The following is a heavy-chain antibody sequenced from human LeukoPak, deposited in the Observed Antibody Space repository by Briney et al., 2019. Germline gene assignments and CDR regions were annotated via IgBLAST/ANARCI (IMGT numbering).Heavy chain of an antibody. CDR1: RFTFSNFG. D-gene: IGHD3-16*01. CDR2: IRYDENYK. CDR3: AKDSNSFGAFHI. J-gene: IGHJ3*02. V-gene: IGHV3-30*02. Sequence: GGSLRLSCAASRFTFSNFGMHWGRQAPGKGLEGVAFIRYDENYKYYADSVKGRFTISRDNSKNTLYLQLNSLRAEDTAVYYCAKDSNSFGAFHIWGQGTMVTVSS.